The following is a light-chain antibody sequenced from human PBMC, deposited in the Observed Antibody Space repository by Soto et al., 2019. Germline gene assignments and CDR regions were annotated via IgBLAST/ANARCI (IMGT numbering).Light chain of an antibody. Sequence: QSVLTQPRSVSGPPGQSVTISCTGTSSDVGGYNYVSWYQQHPGKAPKLIIYDVNRRPSGVPDRFSGSKSGNTASLTISGLQAEDEADYYCCSYAGSYTYVFGTGTKVTVL. V-gene: IGLV2-11*01. CDR1: SSDVGGYNY. J-gene: IGLJ1*01. CDR2: DVN. CDR3: CSYAGSYTYV.